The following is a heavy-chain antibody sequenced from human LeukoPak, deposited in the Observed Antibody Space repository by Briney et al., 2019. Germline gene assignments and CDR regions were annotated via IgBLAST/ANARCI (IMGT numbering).Heavy chain of an antibody. J-gene: IGHJ4*02. CDR1: GFTFGDYA. CDR3: TIITMVRGVIMGNDY. D-gene: IGHD3-10*01. Sequence: PGGSLRLSCTASGFTFGDYAMSWFRQAPGKGLEWVGFIRSKAYGGTTEYAASVKGRFTISRDDSKSIAYLQMNSLKTEDTAVYYCTIITMVRGVIMGNDYWGQGTLVTVSS. V-gene: IGHV3-49*03. CDR2: IRSKAYGGTT.